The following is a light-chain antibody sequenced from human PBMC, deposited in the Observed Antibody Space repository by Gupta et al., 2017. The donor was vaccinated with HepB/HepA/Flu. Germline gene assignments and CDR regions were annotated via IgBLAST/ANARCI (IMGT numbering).Light chain of an antibody. CDR3: LQSDSTPYT. J-gene: IGKJ2*01. V-gene: IGKV1-39*01. Sequence: DIQMTQSPSSLSASVGDRVTITCRASQSISSYLNWYQKKPGKAPKLLIYAASSLQSGVSSRFSGRGSGTDFTLTISRLQPEDFATYFCLQSDSTPYTFGQGTKLEIK. CDR2: AAS. CDR1: QSISSY.